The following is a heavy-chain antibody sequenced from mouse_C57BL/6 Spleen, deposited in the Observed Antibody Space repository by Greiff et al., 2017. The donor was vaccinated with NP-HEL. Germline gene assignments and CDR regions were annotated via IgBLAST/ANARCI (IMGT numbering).Heavy chain of an antibody. CDR2: IKNKANGYTT. J-gene: IGHJ3*01. V-gene: IGHV7-3*01. CDR1: GFTFTDYY. CDR3: ARYSYVSGFAY. Sequence: EVKLVESGGGLVQPGGSLSLSCAASGFTFTDYYMSWVRQPPGKALEWLGFIKNKANGYTTEYSASVKGRFTISRDNSQSILYLQMNALRAEDSATYYCARYSYVSGFAYWGQGTLVTVSA.